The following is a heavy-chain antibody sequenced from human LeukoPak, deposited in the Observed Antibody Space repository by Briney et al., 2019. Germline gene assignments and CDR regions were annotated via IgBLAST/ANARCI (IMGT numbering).Heavy chain of an antibody. D-gene: IGHD3-10*01. CDR1: GGSITSSSHY. CDR3: AREAVGGSGSYSVDP. V-gene: IGHV4-61*02. J-gene: IGHJ5*02. CDR2: IYTSGST. Sequence: NSSETLSFTCTVSGGSITSSSHYWGWIRQPAGKGLEWIGRIYTSGSTNYNPSLKSRVTISVDTSKNQFSLKLSSVTAADTAVYYCAREAVGGSGSYSVDPWGQGTLVTVSS.